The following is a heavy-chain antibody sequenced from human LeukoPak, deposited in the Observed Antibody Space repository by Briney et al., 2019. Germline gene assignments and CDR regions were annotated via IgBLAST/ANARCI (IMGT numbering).Heavy chain of an antibody. D-gene: IGHD3-3*01. V-gene: IGHV5-51*01. J-gene: IGHJ3*02. CDR1: GYTFTNYW. Sequence: GESLKISCKGSGYTFTNYWIGWVRQMSGKGLEFMGIIYPGDSDTRYSPSFQGQVTISVDKSINTAYLQWSSLKASDSAMYYCARLEEFVLRFLEWSHDAFDIWGQGTMVTVSS. CDR2: IYPGDSDT. CDR3: ARLEEFVLRFLEWSHDAFDI.